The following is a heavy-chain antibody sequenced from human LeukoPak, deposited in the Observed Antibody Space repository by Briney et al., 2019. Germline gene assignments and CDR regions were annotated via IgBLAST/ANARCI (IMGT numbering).Heavy chain of an antibody. D-gene: IGHD6-13*01. CDR1: GFTFSSYA. Sequence: GGSQRLSCAASGFTFSSYAISWVRQAPGKGLEWVSAISGSGGSTYYADSVKGRFTISRDNAKNSLYLQMNSLRAEDTAVYYCARELRIAAALYYFDYWGQGPLVTVSS. CDR2: ISGSGGST. CDR3: ARELRIAAALYYFDY. J-gene: IGHJ4*02. V-gene: IGHV3-23*01.